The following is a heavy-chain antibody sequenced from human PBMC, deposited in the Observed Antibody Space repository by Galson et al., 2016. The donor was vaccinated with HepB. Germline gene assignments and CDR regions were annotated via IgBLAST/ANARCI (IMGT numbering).Heavy chain of an antibody. D-gene: IGHD5-24*01. J-gene: IGHJ3*01. V-gene: IGHV3-66*01. CDR2: IYATLST. CDR3: ARDPPGPDGAFDL. CDR1: GLTVSDNH. Sequence: SLRLSCAASGLTVSDNHMTWVRQAPGKGLECVSVIYATLSTYYAESVKGRFAISRDDSKNTVFLQLYSLRVEDTAVYFCARDPPGPDGAFDLWGQGTMVTVSP.